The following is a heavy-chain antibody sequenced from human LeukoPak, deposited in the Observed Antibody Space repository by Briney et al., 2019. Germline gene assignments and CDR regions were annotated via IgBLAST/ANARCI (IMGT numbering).Heavy chain of an antibody. V-gene: IGHV3-33*01. CDR1: GFPFSSYG. CDR3: ARDDEFDDYDRGRYTNTFDY. CDR2: MSKDGSII. D-gene: IGHD4/OR15-4a*01. J-gene: IGHJ4*02. Sequence: GGSLRLSCAASGFPFSSYGLHWVRQAPGKGLEWVAVMSKDGSIIHHADSVKGRFTISRDNFKNTLYLQMSSLRAEDTAVYYCARDDEFDDYDRGRYTNTFDYWGQGTLVTVSS.